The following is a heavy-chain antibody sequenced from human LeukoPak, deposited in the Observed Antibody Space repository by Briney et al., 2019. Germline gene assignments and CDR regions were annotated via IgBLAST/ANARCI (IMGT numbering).Heavy chain of an antibody. CDR1: GFTFSSYA. D-gene: IGHD3-3*01. V-gene: IGHV3-23*01. Sequence: GSLRLSCAASGFTFSSYAMSWVRQAPGKGLEWVSAISGSGGSTYYADSVKGRFTISRDNSKNTLYLQMNSLRAEDTAVYYCAKDRRSITIFGVVIKGKGGQGTLVTVSS. J-gene: IGHJ4*02. CDR2: ISGSGGST. CDR3: AKDRRSITIFGVVIKGK.